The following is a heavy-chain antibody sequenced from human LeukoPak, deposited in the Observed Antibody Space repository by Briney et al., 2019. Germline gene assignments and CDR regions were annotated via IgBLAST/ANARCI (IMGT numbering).Heavy chain of an antibody. J-gene: IGHJ4*02. CDR2: ISGSGGST. D-gene: IGHD6-19*01. V-gene: IGHV3-23*01. Sequence: GGSLRLSCAASGFTFSSYAMSWVRQAPGKGLEWVSAISGSGGSTFYADSVKGRFTISRDNSKNTLYLQMNSLRVEDTAVYYCAKNSGWLAHFDYWGRGTLVTVSS. CDR1: GFTFSSYA. CDR3: AKNSGWLAHFDY.